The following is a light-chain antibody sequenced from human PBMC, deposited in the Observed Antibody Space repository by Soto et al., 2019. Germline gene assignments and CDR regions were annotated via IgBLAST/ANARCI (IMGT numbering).Light chain of an antibody. CDR1: QDISNY. J-gene: IGKJ4*01. Sequence: DLQMTQSPSSLSASVGDRVTITCQASQDISNYLNWYQQKPGKAPKLLIYDASNLETGVPSRFSGSGSGTDFTFTISSLQAEDIATYYCQQYDNPPLTFGGGTKVEIK. CDR2: DAS. V-gene: IGKV1-33*01. CDR3: QQYDNPPLT.